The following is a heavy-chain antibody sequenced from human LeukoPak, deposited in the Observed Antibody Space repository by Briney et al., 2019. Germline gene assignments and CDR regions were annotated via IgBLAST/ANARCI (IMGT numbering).Heavy chain of an antibody. D-gene: IGHD2/OR15-2a*01. Sequence: ASVKVSCKASGYTFTGYYMHWVRQAPGQGLEWMGWINPNSGGTNYAQKFQGRVTMTRDTSISTAYMELSRLRSDDTAVYYCASPRPPGARIIVLFDYWGQGTLVTVPS. V-gene: IGHV1-2*02. CDR3: ASPRPPGARIIVLFDY. CDR2: INPNSGGT. CDR1: GYTFTGYY. J-gene: IGHJ4*02.